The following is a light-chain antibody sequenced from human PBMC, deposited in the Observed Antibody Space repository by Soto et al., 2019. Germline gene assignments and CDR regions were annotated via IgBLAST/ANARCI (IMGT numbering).Light chain of an antibody. J-gene: IGKJ3*01. Sequence: DIQMTQSPSSLSASVGDRVTITCRASQSISSYLNWYQQKPGKATKLLIYAASSLQSGVPSRFSGSGSGTDFTLTISSLQPEDFATYSCQQSYSTPFSFGPGTKVDI. CDR1: QSISSY. V-gene: IGKV1-39*01. CDR2: AAS. CDR3: QQSYSTPFS.